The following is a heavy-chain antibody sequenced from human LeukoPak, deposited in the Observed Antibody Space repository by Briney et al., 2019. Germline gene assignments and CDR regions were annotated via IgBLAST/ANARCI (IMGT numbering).Heavy chain of an antibody. Sequence: PGGTLRLSCSASGFTFTTYGMNWVRQASGKALEWVLGIGGSGTRTYYADSVKGRFTISRDNSKNTLYLQMNSLKDEDTAVYYCAKDSHWILFDDWGQGTLVTVSS. J-gene: IGHJ4*02. CDR2: IGGSGTRT. V-gene: IGHV3-23*01. CDR1: GFTFTTYG. CDR3: AKDSHWILFDD. D-gene: IGHD2-2*03.